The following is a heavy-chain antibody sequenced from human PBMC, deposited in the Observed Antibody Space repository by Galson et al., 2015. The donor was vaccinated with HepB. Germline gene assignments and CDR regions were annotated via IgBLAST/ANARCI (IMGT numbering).Heavy chain of an antibody. J-gene: IGHJ6*02. CDR2: ISAYNGNT. CDR1: GYIFTSYG. Sequence: SVKVSCKASGYIFTSYGISWVRQAPGQGLEWMGWISAYNGNTNYAQKLQGRVTMTTDTSTSTAYMELRSLRSDDTAVYYCARDGNGYYDRPDSVGMDVWGQGTTVTVSS. D-gene: IGHD3-22*01. CDR3: ARDGNGYYDRPDSVGMDV. V-gene: IGHV1-18*01.